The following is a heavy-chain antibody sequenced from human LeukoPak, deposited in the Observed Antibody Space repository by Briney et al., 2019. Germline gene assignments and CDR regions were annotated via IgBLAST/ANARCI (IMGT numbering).Heavy chain of an antibody. CDR3: ARDRHLLYYGSGSYYFDY. D-gene: IGHD3-10*01. Sequence: ASVKVSCEASGYTFTSYYMHWVRQAPGQGLEWMGIINPSGGSTSYARKFQGRVTMTRDMSTSTVYMELSSLRSEDTAVYYCARDRHLLYYGSGSYYFDYWGQGTLVTVSS. CDR1: GYTFTSYY. CDR2: INPSGGST. J-gene: IGHJ4*02. V-gene: IGHV1-46*01.